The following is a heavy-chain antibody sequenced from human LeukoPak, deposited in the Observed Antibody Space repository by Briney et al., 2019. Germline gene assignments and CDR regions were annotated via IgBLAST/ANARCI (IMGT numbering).Heavy chain of an antibody. J-gene: IGHJ4*02. D-gene: IGHD1-1*01. CDR3: ARDGPTRSLYL. CDR2: VRYIGST. CDR1: GDSINSGNYY. Sequence: PSETLSLTCAVPGDSINSGNYYWSWVRQYPGKGLEWIGCVRYIGSTYYDPSPRSRITMSIDTSKNQFSLRLDPVTAADTAIYYCARDGPTRSLYLWGQGILVTVSS. V-gene: IGHV4-31*11.